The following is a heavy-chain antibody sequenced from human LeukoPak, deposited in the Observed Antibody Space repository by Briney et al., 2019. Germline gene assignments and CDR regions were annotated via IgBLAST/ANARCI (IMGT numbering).Heavy chain of an antibody. CDR2: IWYDGSNK. CDR3: AKETNYYRPFYFDY. D-gene: IGHD3-10*01. CDR1: GFTFSSYG. V-gene: IGHV3-33*06. Sequence: GGSLRLSCAASGFTFSSYGMYWVRQAPGKGLEWVAVIWYDGSNKYYADSVKGRFTISRDNSKNTLYLQMNSLRAEATAVYYCAKETNYYRPFYFDYWGQGTLVTVSS. J-gene: IGHJ4*02.